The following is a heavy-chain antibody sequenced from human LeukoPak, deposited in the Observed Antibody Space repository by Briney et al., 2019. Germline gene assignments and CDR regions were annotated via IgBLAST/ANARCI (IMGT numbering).Heavy chain of an antibody. D-gene: IGHD2-21*02. V-gene: IGHV3-23*01. CDR2: INDNGGGS. Sequence: GGSLRLSCAASGFTFSRYAMSWVRQAPGKGLQWVSTINDNGGGSYSADSVRGRFTISRDNSKNTLSLQMNSLRAEDTAVYYCAKGQTAGALYYFDYWGQGTLVTVSS. J-gene: IGHJ4*02. CDR3: AKGQTAGALYYFDY. CDR1: GFTFSRYA.